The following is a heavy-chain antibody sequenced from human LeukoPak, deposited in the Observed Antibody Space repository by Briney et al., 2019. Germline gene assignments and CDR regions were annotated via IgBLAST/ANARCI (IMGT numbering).Heavy chain of an antibody. CDR3: ASMLYGDYVPHFDY. J-gene: IGHJ4*02. Sequence: KPSETLSLTCTVSGGSISSGDYYWRWIRQPPGKGLEWIGYIYYSGSTYYNPSLKSRVTISVDTSKNQSSLKLSSVTAADTAVYYCASMLYGDYVPHFDYWGPGTLVTVSS. CDR1: GGSISSGDYY. D-gene: IGHD4-17*01. V-gene: IGHV4-30-4*01. CDR2: IYYSGST.